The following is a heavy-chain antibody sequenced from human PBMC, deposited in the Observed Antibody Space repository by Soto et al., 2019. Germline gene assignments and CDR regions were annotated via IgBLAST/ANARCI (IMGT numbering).Heavy chain of an antibody. V-gene: IGHV4-61*08. CDR2: IYYSGIT. Sequence: SETLSLTCTVSGDSVSSGDYYGSWILQPPGKGLEWIVYIYYSGITTYHPSLKSRVTISLDKSKNQFSLNLSSVTAADTAVYYCASYNWNYWFDPWGQGTLVTVSS. CDR3: ASYNWNYWFDP. J-gene: IGHJ5*02. D-gene: IGHD1-7*01. CDR1: GDSVSSGDYY.